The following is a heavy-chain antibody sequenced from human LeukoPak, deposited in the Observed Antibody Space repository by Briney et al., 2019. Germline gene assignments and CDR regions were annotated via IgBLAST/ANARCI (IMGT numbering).Heavy chain of an antibody. CDR3: ARGRRPIVVVPDDIHRPLNYFDP. V-gene: IGHV1-8*01. CDR1: GYTFTSYD. CDR2: MNTNSGNT. D-gene: IGHD2-2*01. J-gene: IGHJ5*02. Sequence: GASVKVSCKASGYTFTSYDINWVRQATGQGLEWMGWMNTNSGNTGYAQKFQGRVTMTRNTSISTAYMELSSLRSEDTAVYYCARGRRPIVVVPDDIHRPLNYFDPWGQGTLVTVSS.